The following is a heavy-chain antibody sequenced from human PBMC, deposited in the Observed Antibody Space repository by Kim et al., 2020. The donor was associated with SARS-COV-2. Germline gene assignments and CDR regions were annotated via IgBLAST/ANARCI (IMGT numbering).Heavy chain of an antibody. Sequence: SVKVSCKASGGTFSSYAISWVRQAPGQGLEWMGGIIPIFGTANYAQKFQGRVTITADESTSTAYMELSSLRSEDTAVYYCARDFVGGEERRMLYYYGSGSYYNGAYYGMDVWGQGTTVTVSS. CDR1: GGTFSSYA. V-gene: IGHV1-69*13. CDR2: IIPIFGTA. J-gene: IGHJ6*02. CDR3: ARDFVGGEERRMLYYYGSGSYYNGAYYGMDV. D-gene: IGHD3-10*01.